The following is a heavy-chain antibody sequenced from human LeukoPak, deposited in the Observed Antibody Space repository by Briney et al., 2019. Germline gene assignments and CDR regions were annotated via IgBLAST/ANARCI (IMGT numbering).Heavy chain of an antibody. V-gene: IGHV3-74*01. CDR3: ARDRSYSLDY. Sequence: PGGSLRLSCAASGLTFSTSWMHWVRQAPWKGLVWVSHINSDGSSTTYADSVKGRFTISRDNAKNMLYLQMNSLRAEDTAVYYCARDRSYSLDYWGQGTLVTVSS. J-gene: IGHJ4*02. D-gene: IGHD1-26*01. CDR1: GLTFSTSW. CDR2: INSDGSST.